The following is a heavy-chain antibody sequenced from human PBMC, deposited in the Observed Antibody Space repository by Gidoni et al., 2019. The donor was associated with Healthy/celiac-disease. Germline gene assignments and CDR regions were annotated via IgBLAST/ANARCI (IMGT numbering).Heavy chain of an antibody. CDR2: IKQDGSEK. J-gene: IGHJ4*02. CDR1: GVTLSSHW. CDR3: ARVIVTTIFGVVGDYYFDY. Sequence: EVQLVESGGGLVQPGGSLRLSGAASGVTLSSHWMSWVRPAPGKGLGWVANIKQDGSEKYYVDSVKGRFTISRDNAKNSLYLQMNSLRAEDTAVYYCARVIVTTIFGVVGDYYFDYWGQGTLVTVSS. V-gene: IGHV3-7*01. D-gene: IGHD3-3*01.